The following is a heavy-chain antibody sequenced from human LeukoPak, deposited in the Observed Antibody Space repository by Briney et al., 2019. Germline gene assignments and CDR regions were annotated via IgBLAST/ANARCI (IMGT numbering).Heavy chain of an antibody. J-gene: IGHJ6*03. CDR1: GGTFSSYA. CDR3: ARGGWVQQKYYMDV. D-gene: IGHD5-24*01. Sequence: GASVKVSCKASGGTFSSYAISWVRQAPGQGLEWMGGIIPIFATTNHAQKFQGRVTITTDESRTTAYMELSSLRSEDTAVYYCARGGWVQQKYYMDVWGKGTTVTVSS. V-gene: IGHV1-69*05. CDR2: IIPIFATT.